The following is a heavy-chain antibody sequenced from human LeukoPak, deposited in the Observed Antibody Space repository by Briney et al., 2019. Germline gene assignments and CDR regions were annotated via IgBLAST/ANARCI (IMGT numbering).Heavy chain of an antibody. V-gene: IGHV3-21*01. CDR3: ARSVTMVRGPGKNAFDI. CDR2: ISSSSSYI. CDR1: GFTFSSYS. Sequence: GGSLRLSCATSGFTFSSYSMNWVRQAPGKGLEWVSSISSSSSYIYYADSVKGRFTISRDNAKNSLYLQMNSLRAEDTAVYYCARSVTMVRGPGKNAFDIWGQGTMVTVSS. D-gene: IGHD3-10*01. J-gene: IGHJ3*02.